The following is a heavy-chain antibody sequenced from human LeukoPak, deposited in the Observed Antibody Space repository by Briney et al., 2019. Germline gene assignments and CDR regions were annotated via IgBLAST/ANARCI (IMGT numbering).Heavy chain of an antibody. CDR3: ATALTGLGAFDI. Sequence: ASVKVSCKASGYTFTGYYMHWVRQAPGKGLEWMGGFDPEDGETIYAQKFQCRVTMTEDTSTDTAYMELSSLRSEDTAVYYCATALTGLGAFDIWGQGTMVTVSS. CDR1: GYTFTGYY. J-gene: IGHJ3*02. CDR2: FDPEDGET. V-gene: IGHV1-24*01. D-gene: IGHD7-27*01.